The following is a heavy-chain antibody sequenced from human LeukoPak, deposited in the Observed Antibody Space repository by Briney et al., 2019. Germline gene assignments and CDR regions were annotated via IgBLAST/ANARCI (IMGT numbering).Heavy chain of an antibody. CDR1: GYTFPSYY. D-gene: IGHD2-2*01. Sequence: ASVKVSCKASGYTFPSYYMHWVRQAPGQGLEWMGWINPNSGATTYAQRFQGRVTMTRDTSISPAYMELSGLTSDDTGVYYCARNPPYCTSTDCCNDYWGQGTLVTVSS. CDR3: ARNPPYCTSTDCCNDY. J-gene: IGHJ4*02. V-gene: IGHV1-2*02. CDR2: INPNSGAT.